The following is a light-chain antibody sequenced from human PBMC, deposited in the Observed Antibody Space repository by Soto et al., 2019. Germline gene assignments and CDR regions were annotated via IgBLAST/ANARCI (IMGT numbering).Light chain of an antibody. CDR2: DAS. V-gene: IGKV3-11*01. Sequence: EIVLTQSPATLSLSPGERATLSCRASQSVSSYLAWYQQKPGQATRLLIYDASNRATGIPARFSGSGSGTEFTITISRLGPEDFAVYYCQQRRNWPPRLTFGGGTKVEIK. J-gene: IGKJ4*01. CDR3: QQRRNWPPRLT. CDR1: QSVSSY.